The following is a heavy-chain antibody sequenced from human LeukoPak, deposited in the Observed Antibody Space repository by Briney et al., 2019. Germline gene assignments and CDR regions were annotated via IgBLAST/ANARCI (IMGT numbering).Heavy chain of an antibody. D-gene: IGHD3-9*01. CDR1: GFPFSTYS. CDR3: AKLAPTLLRYFDWLDPLLAHDAFDI. J-gene: IGHJ3*02. Sequence: GSLRLSCVTSGFPFSTYSMHWVRQAPGKGLEWVAVISYDGSNKYYADSVKGRFTISRDNSKNTLYLQMNSLRAEDTAVYYCAKLAPTLLRYFDWLDPLLAHDAFDIWGQGTMVTVSS. CDR2: ISYDGSNK. V-gene: IGHV3-30*18.